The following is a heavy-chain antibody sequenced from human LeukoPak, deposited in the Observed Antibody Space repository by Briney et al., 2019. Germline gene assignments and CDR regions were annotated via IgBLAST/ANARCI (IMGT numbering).Heavy chain of an antibody. D-gene: IGHD4-17*01. CDR2: IYPGDSDT. CDR1: GYSFTSYC. V-gene: IGHV5-51*01. J-gene: IGHJ6*02. Sequence: GESLKISCKGSGYSFTSYCIGWVRQMPGKGLEWMGIIYPGDSDTRYSPSFQGQVTISADKSISAAYLQWSSLKASDTAMYYCARHSQIREYYYYYGMDVWGQGTTVTVSS. CDR3: ARHSQIREYYYYYGMDV.